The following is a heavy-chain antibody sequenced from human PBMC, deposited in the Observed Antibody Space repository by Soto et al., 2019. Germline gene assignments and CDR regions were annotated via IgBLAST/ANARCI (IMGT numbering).Heavy chain of an antibody. CDR3: ARYGGSSVYSDY. CDR2: IYYSGST. V-gene: IGHV4-30-4*01. CDR1: GGSISSGDYY. D-gene: IGHD2-15*01. Sequence: QVQLQESGPGLVKPSQTLSLTCTVSGGSISSGDYYWSWIRQPPGKGLEWIGYIYYSGSTYYNPSLQTRVTPSADPSKNQFSLKLSSATAADTAAYDSARYGGSSVYSDYLDQGTLVTVSS. J-gene: IGHJ4*02.